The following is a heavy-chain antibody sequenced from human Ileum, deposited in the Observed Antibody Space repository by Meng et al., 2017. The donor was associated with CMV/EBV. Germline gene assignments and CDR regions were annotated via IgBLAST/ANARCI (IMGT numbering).Heavy chain of an antibody. J-gene: IGHJ4*02. CDR3: AKKYCSSISCYLGSPTNSEY. CDR1: SYV. D-gene: IGHD2-2*01. CDR2: ISYGGSNK. Sequence: SYVMRWIRQAPGKGLEWVAVISYGGSNKNYTDSVKGRFTISRDNSKNTLYLQMNSLRVEDTAVYYCAKKYCSSISCYLGSPTNSEYWGQGTLVTVSS. V-gene: IGHV3-30*18.